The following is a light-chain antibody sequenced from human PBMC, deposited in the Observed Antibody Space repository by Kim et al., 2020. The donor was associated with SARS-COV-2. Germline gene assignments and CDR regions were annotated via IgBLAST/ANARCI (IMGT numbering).Light chain of an antibody. J-gene: IGKJ4*01. Sequence: DIVLTQSPESQSVTPKEQVTITCRASQSIGNRLHWYQQKPDQSPKLLIRYASQSITGVPPRFSGSGSGTEFTLTINSLEAEDAATYYCQQIGAFLTFGGGTKVDIK. CDR3: QQIGAFLT. V-gene: IGKV6-21*02. CDR2: YAS. CDR1: QSIGNR.